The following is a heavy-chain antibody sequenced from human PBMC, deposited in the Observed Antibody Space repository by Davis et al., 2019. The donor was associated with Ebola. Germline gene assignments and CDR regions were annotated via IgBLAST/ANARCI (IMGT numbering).Heavy chain of an antibody. V-gene: IGHV3-33*08. D-gene: IGHD5-18*01. Sequence: GESLKISCAASGFTFSDYYMSWLRQAPGKALEWVAVRWHDGSNKYYADSVKGRFTISRDNSKHTLYLQMNSLRAEDTAVYYCAGLDTAMDYWCQGTLVTVSS. CDR1: GFTFSDYY. CDR2: RWHDGSNK. J-gene: IGHJ4*02. CDR3: AGLDTAMDY.